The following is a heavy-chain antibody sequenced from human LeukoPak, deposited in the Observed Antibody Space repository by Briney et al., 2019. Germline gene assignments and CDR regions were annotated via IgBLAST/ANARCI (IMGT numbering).Heavy chain of an antibody. CDR2: IYSGGST. V-gene: IGHV3-66*01. Sequence: GGSLRLSCAASGFTVSSNYMSWVRQAPGKRLEWVSVIYSGGSTYYADSVKGRFTISRDNSKNTLYLQMNSLRAEDTAVYYCASDAYDFWSGYYQYYFDYWGQGTLVTVSS. D-gene: IGHD3-3*01. J-gene: IGHJ4*02. CDR3: ASDAYDFWSGYYQYYFDY. CDR1: GFTVSSNY.